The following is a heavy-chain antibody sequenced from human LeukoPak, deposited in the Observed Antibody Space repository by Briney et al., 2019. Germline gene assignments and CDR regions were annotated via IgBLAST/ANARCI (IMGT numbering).Heavy chain of an antibody. J-gene: IGHJ4*02. D-gene: IGHD3-10*01. CDR3: AKVLWSDIPPHDPLDY. CDR2: ISYDGSNK. CDR1: GFTFSSYA. Sequence: GRSLRLSCAASGFTFSSYAMHWVRQAPGKGLEWVAVISYDGSNKYYADSVKGRFTISRDNSKNTLYLQMNSLRAEDTAVYYCAKVLWSDIPPHDPLDYWGQGTLVTVSS. V-gene: IGHV3-30-3*01.